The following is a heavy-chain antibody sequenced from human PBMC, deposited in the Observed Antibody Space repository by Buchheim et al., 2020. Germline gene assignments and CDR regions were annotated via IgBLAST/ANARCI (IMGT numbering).Heavy chain of an antibody. Sequence: EVQLLESGGGLVQPGGSLRLSCAASGFTISGYAMTWVRQAPGKGLEWVSTILGSGGRTWYEDSVKGRFTISRDNSKNTVYLQMNSLRGEDTATYFCAKGRGDDYSSTFDHWGQGTL. D-gene: IGHD5-12*01. V-gene: IGHV3-23*01. CDR3: AKGRGDDYSSTFDH. J-gene: IGHJ4*02. CDR1: GFTISGYA. CDR2: ILGSGGRT.